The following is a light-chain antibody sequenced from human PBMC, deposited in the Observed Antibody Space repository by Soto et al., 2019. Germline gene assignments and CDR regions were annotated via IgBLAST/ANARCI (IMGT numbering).Light chain of an antibody. Sequence: DIHRTQSPSTLSASVGDRDTIICRASQSSSSWLDWYQQKPGKAPKLLIYDASSLESGVPSRFSGSGSGPEFTLTISRLQPDDFAAYYCQQDNSYWTFGQGTQGEIK. CDR1: QSSSSW. CDR3: QQDNSYWT. V-gene: IGKV1-5*02. J-gene: IGKJ1*01. CDR2: DAS.